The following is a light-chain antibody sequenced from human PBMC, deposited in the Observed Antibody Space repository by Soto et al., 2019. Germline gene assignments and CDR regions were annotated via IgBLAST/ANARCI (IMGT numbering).Light chain of an antibody. J-gene: IGKJ1*01. CDR1: QSVSSN. CDR3: QQYGSSGR. Sequence: EIVLTQSPCTLSLSPGERATLSCRASQSVSSNLAWYQQKPGQAPRLLIYGASNRPTGIPDRFSGSGSGTDFTLTISRLEPEDYAVYYCQQYGSSGRFGQGTKV. V-gene: IGKV3-20*01. CDR2: GAS.